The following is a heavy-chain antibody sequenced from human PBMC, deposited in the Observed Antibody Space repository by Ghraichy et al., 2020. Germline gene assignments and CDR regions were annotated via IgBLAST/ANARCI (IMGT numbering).Heavy chain of an antibody. J-gene: IGHJ4*02. V-gene: IGHV3-48*03. CDR3: ETGFSRGLEAYDY. CDR2: ISSSGDTK. Sequence: SCAGSVFTFSGHDMNWVRQAPGKGLEWGSYISSSGDTKYYAYPVKGRFTISRDNAKNSRFLQMNSLRVEDTAVYYCETGFSRGLEAYDYWGQGTLVTVSS. CDR1: VFTFSGHD. D-gene: IGHD3-3*01.